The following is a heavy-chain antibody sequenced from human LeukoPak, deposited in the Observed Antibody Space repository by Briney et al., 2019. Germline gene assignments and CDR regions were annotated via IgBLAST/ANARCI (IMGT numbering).Heavy chain of an antibody. D-gene: IGHD7-27*01. Sequence: SETLSLTCAVYGVSFSGYYWSWIRQPPGKGLEWIGEINHSGSTNYNPSLKSRVTISVDPSKNQFSLKLSSVTAADTAVYYCARRRMGKAFDPWGQGTLVTVSS. J-gene: IGHJ5*02. CDR3: ARRRMGKAFDP. CDR1: GVSFSGYY. V-gene: IGHV4-34*01. CDR2: INHSGST.